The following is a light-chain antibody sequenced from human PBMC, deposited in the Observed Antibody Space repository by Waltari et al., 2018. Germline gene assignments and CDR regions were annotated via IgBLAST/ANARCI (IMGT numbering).Light chain of an antibody. CDR3: QQYNSYSLLS. CDR2: KSS. J-gene: IGKJ4*01. V-gene: IGKV1-5*03. CDR1: QSISNW. Sequence: DIQMTQSPSTLSASVGDRVIISCRASQSISNWLAWYQQRPGKAPKLLVYKSSTLESGVPSRFSGSGSGTEFTLTISSLQPVDFATYYCQQYNSYSLLSFGGGTKVEIK.